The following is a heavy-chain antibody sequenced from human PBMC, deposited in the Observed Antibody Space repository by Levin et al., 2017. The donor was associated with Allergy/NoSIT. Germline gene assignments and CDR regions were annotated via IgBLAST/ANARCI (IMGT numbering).Heavy chain of an antibody. V-gene: IGHV1-18*01. D-gene: IGHD3-10*01. Sequence: ASVKVSCKASGYTFTSYGISWVRQAPGQGLEWMGWISAYNGNTNYAQKLQGRVTMTTDTSTSTAYMELRSLRSDDTAVYYCASTPGGGFGELFCDYWGQGTLVTVSS. CDR3: ASTPGGGFGELFCDY. CDR2: ISAYNGNT. J-gene: IGHJ4*02. CDR1: GYTFTSYG.